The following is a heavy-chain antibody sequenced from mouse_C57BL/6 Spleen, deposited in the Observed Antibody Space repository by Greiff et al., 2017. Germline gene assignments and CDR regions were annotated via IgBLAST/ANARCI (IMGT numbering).Heavy chain of an antibody. CDR2: IYPSDSET. V-gene: IGHV1-61*01. CDR1: GYTFTSYW. J-gene: IGHJ2*01. Sequence: QVQLLQPGAELVRPGSSVKLSCKASGYTFTSYWMDWVQQRPGQGLEWIGNIYPSDSETHYNQKFKDQFTLTVDKSTSTAYMQDSSLTSEDAAVYYCARWNGYDKGDYWGKGTTLTVSS. CDR3: ARWNGYDKGDY. D-gene: IGHD2-2*01.